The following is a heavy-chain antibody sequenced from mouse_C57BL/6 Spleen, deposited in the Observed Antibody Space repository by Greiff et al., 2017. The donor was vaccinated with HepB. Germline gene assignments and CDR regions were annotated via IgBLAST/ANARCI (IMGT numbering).Heavy chain of an antibody. CDR1: GYTFTSYW. Sequence: QVQLKQPGAELVKPGASVKLSCKASGYTFTSYWMQWVKQRPGQGLEWIGEIDPSDSYTNYNQKFKGKATLTVDTSSSTAYMQLSSLTSEDSAVYYCARGGDWGTGTTVTVSS. V-gene: IGHV1-50*01. CDR2: IDPSDSYT. J-gene: IGHJ1*03. CDR3: ARGGD.